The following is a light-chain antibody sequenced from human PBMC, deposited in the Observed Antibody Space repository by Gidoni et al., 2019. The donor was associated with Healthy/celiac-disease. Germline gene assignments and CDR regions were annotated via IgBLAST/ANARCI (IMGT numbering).Light chain of an antibody. CDR3: VLYMGSGIRA. Sequence: QTVVTQEPSFSVSPGGTVTLTCGLSSGSVSTSYYPSSYQQTPGQAPRTLIYSTNTRSSGVPDRFSGSILGNKAALTITGAQADDESDYYCVLYMGSGIRAFGGGTKLTVL. CDR1: SGSVSTSYY. J-gene: IGLJ2*01. CDR2: STN. V-gene: IGLV8-61*01.